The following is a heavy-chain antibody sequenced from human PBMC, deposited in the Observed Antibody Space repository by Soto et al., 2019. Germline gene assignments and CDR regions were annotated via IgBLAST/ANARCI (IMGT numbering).Heavy chain of an antibody. Sequence: PSETLSLTCTVSGGPISSGGYYWSCIRQHPGKGLEWIGYIYYSGSTYYNPSLKSRVTISVDTSKNQFSLKLSSVTAADTAVYYCARDPITIFGVADYGMDVWGQGTTVTVSS. CDR1: GGPISSGGYY. CDR3: ARDPITIFGVADYGMDV. V-gene: IGHV4-31*03. J-gene: IGHJ6*02. CDR2: IYYSGST. D-gene: IGHD3-3*01.